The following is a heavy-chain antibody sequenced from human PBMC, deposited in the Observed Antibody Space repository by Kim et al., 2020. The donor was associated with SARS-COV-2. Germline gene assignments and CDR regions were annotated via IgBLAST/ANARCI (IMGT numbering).Heavy chain of an antibody. CDR3: TREAEWELLLGNWFDP. D-gene: IGHD1-26*01. CDR2: IIPIFGTA. V-gene: IGHV1-69*13. CDR1: GGTFSSYA. J-gene: IGHJ5*02. Sequence: SVKVSCKASGGTFSSYAISWVRQAPGQGLEWTGGIIPIFGTANYAQKFQGRVTITADESTSTAYMELSSLRSEDTAVYYCTREAEWELLLGNWFDPWGQGTLVTVSS.